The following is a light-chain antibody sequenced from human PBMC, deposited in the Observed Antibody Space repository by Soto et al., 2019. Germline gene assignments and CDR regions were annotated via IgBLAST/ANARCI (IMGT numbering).Light chain of an antibody. J-gene: IGKJ2*01. CDR3: QQYASSTYT. CDR1: QTISSGY. V-gene: IGKV3-20*01. Sequence: EIVLTQSPGTLSLSPGERVTLSCRASQTISSGYVAWYQQKPGQAPRLFIYGASSRATGIPDRFSGSGSGTDFTLSISRLEPADVAVYYCQQYASSTYTFGQGTKLEIK. CDR2: GAS.